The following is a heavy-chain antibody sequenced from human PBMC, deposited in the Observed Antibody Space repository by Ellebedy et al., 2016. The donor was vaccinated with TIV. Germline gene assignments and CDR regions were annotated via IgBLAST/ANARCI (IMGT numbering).Heavy chain of an antibody. CDR3: AKYSPPDGDY. Sequence: GGSLRLSCAASGFSFSSYGMHWVRQAPGKGLEWVAVISYDGNHKYYADSVKGRFTISRDNSKNTLYLQMNSLRAEDTAVYYCAKYSPPDGDYWGQGTLVTVSP. CDR2: ISYDGNHK. CDR1: GFSFSSYG. J-gene: IGHJ4*02. D-gene: IGHD5-18*01. V-gene: IGHV3-30*18.